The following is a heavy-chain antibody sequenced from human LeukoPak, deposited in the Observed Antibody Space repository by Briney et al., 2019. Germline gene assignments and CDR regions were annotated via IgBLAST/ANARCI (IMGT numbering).Heavy chain of an antibody. V-gene: IGHV4-61*02. Sequence: SETLSLTCTVSGDSVNSGAYYWSWLRQPAGKEPEWIGRIYPLETTNYSPSLKSRVAISVDTSKNQFSLKLSSVTPEDTAVYYCARRLDDSRMANAFDIWGQGTMVTVSS. CDR3: ARRLDDSRMANAFDI. CDR1: GDSVNSGAYY. J-gene: IGHJ3*02. D-gene: IGHD3-22*01. CDR2: IYPLETT.